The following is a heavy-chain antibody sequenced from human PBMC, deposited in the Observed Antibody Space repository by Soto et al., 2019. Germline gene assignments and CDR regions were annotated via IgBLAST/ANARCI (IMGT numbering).Heavy chain of an antibody. CDR1: GFTFSSYW. CDR3: ARVGRIAATGYYYYGMDV. J-gene: IGHJ6*02. V-gene: IGHV3-7*03. D-gene: IGHD6-13*01. CDR2: IKQDGSEK. Sequence: GGSLRLSCAASGFTFSSYWMSWVRQAPGKGLEWVANIKQDGSEKYYVDSVKGRFTISRDNAKNSLYLQMNSLRAEDTAVYYCARVGRIAATGYYYYGMDVWGQGTTVT.